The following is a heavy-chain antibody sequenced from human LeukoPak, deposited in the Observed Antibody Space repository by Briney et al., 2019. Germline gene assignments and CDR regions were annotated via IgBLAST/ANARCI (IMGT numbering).Heavy chain of an antibody. V-gene: IGHV3-33*01. J-gene: IGHJ4*02. Sequence: GGSLRLSCSASGFTFSSYGMQWVRQAPGKGLEWVAVVWYDGSTKYYADSVQGRFTISRDNSKNMLYLQMNSLRAEDTAVYYCARELYGDKWVSDYWGQGTLVTVSS. CDR3: ARELYGDKWVSDY. D-gene: IGHD5-24*01. CDR2: VWYDGSTK. CDR1: GFTFSSYG.